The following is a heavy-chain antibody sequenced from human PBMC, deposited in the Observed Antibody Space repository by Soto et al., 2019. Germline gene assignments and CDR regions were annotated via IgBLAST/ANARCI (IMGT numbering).Heavy chain of an antibody. CDR3: ARDLGWNYGHYYYGMDV. V-gene: IGHV1-3*01. J-gene: IGHJ6*02. Sequence: GASVKVSCKASGYTFTSYAMHWVRQAPGQRLEWMGWINAGNGNTKYSQKFQGRVTITRDTSASTAYMELSSLRSEDTAVYYCARDLGWNYGHYYYGMDVWGQGTTVTVSS. CDR2: INAGNGNT. D-gene: IGHD1-7*01. CDR1: GYTFTSYA.